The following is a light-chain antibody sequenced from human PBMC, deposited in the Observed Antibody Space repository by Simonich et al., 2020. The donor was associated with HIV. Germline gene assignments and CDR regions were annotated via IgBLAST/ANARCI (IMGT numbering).Light chain of an antibody. V-gene: IGKV4-1*01. CDR3: QQYYSTPQT. J-gene: IGKJ1*01. Sequence: DIVMTQSPDSLAVSLGERATINCKSSQTFLYSSNNKNYLAWYQQKPGQPPNLLIYWASTRESGVPDRFSRSGSGTDFTLTINSLQAEDVAVYYCQQYYSTPQTFGQGTKVEIK. CDR2: WAS. CDR1: QTFLYSSNNKNY.